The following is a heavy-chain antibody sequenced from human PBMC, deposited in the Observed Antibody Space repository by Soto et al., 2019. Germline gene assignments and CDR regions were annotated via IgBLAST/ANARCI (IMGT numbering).Heavy chain of an antibody. CDR2: INQDGSGK. CDR1: GFTFRSYW. J-gene: IGHJ4*02. CDR3: ARDGVEAGLYLDN. V-gene: IGHV3-7*01. D-gene: IGHD3-3*01. Sequence: EVHLVESGGGLVQPGGSLRLSCAASGFTFRSYWMSWVRQAPGKGLEWVANINQDGSGKYYVDSVKGRFTISRDNAENSLFLQLNSLRAEDTAVYYCARDGVEAGLYLDNWGQGTLLTVSS.